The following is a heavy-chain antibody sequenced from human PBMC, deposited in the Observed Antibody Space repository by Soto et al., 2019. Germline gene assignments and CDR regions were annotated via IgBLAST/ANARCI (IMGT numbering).Heavy chain of an antibody. CDR3: ATWDGYKFDY. J-gene: IGHJ4*02. CDR2: IYYTGST. CDR1: GLSITNNY. V-gene: IGHV4-59*13. Sequence: PSETLSLTCTVSGLSITNNYWSWIRQPPGKGLEWIGYIYYTGSTNYDPSLKSRVTMSVDTSKNQFSLNLASLTAADTAVYYCATWDGYKFDYWGQETLVTVSS. D-gene: IGHD5-12*01.